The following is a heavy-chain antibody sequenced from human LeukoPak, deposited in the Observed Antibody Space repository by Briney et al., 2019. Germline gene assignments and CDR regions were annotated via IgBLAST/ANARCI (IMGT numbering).Heavy chain of an antibody. Sequence: SETLSLTCTVSGGSISSSSYYWGWIRQPPGKGLEWIGSIYYSGSTYYNPSLKSRVTISVDTSKNQFSLKLSSVTAADTAVYYCVRLLKGSYYFYGLDVWGQGTTVTVSS. CDR1: GGSISSSSYY. V-gene: IGHV4-39*01. CDR2: IYYSGST. J-gene: IGHJ6*02. CDR3: VRLLKGSYYFYGLDV.